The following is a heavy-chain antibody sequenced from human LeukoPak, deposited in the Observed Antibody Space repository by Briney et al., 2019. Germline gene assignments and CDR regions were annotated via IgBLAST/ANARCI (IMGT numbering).Heavy chain of an antibody. D-gene: IGHD2-15*01. CDR3: ARATPWPSYYGMDV. CDR1: GFTFSDYY. V-gene: IGHV3-11*01. CDR2: ISSSGSTI. Sequence: GGSLRLSCAASGFTFSDYYMSWIRQAPGKGLEWVSYISSSGSTIYYADSVKGRFTISRDNAKNSLYLQMNSLRAEDTAVYYCARATPWPSYYGMDVWGQGNTVTVSS. J-gene: IGHJ6*02.